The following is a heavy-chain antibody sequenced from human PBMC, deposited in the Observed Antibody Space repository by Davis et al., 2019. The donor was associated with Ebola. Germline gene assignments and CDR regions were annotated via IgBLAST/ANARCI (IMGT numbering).Heavy chain of an antibody. V-gene: IGHV3-21*01. CDR1: GFTFSSYS. CDR2: ISSSSSYI. CDR3: ARDFWTSYYYYGMDV. J-gene: IGHJ6*04. Sequence: GESLKISCAASGFTFSSYSMNWVRQAPGKGLEWVSSISSSSSYIYYADSVKGRFTISRDNAKNSLYLQMNSLRAEDTAAYYCARDFWTSYYYYGMDVWGKGTTVTVSS. D-gene: IGHD3/OR15-3a*01.